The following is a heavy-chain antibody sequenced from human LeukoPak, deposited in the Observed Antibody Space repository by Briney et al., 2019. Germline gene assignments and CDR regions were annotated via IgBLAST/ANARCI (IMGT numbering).Heavy chain of an antibody. Sequence: GGSLRLSCAASGFTFSRYTMNWVRQAPGKGLEWVSYISSSGSSKYYADSVKGRFTISRDNSKNTLYLQMNSLRAEDTAVYYCAKEQTKENWFDPWGQGTLVTVSS. J-gene: IGHJ5*02. CDR2: ISSSGSSK. V-gene: IGHV3-48*01. D-gene: IGHD1-1*01. CDR1: GFTFSRYT. CDR3: AKEQTKENWFDP.